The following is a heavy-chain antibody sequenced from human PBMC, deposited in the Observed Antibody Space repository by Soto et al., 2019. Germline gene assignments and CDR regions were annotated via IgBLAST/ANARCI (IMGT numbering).Heavy chain of an antibody. CDR1: GGSISSYY. Sequence: SEALSLTCTVSGGSISSYYWSWIRQPPGKGLEWIGYIYYSGSTNYNPSLKSRVTISVDTSKNQFSLKLSSVTAADTAVYYCARDRNEDYYYYGMDVWGQGTTVIVSS. J-gene: IGHJ6*02. CDR3: ARDRNEDYYYYGMDV. V-gene: IGHV4-59*01. CDR2: IYYSGST.